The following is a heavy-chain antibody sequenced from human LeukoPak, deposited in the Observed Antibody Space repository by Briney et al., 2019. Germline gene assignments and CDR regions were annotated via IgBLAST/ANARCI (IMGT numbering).Heavy chain of an antibody. CDR3: ARDGPAYTSRWYDYYYGLDV. Sequence: SETLSLTCTVSGDSIGSYFWSWIRQSPGKGLEWIGHIYHSGSTNYNPSLKSRVTISIDTSKNQFSLKLTSVTSADTAVYYCARDGPAYTSRWYDYYYGLDVWGQGTTVTVSS. D-gene: IGHD2-2*01. CDR2: IYHSGST. V-gene: IGHV4-59*01. CDR1: GDSIGSYF. J-gene: IGHJ6*02.